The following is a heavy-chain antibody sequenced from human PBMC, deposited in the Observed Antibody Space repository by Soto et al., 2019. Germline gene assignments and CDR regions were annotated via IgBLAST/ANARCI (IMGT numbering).Heavy chain of an antibody. CDR3: AREHFDWLLLEPGYYYGMDV. CDR2: IWYDGSNK. J-gene: IGHJ6*02. CDR1: GFTFSSYG. D-gene: IGHD3-9*01. Sequence: QVQLVESGGGVVQPGRSLRLSCAASGFTFSSYGMHWVRQAPGKGLEWVAVIWYDGSNKYYADSVKGRFTISRDNSKNTLYLQMNSLRAEDTAVYYCAREHFDWLLLEPGYYYGMDVWGQGTTVTVSS. V-gene: IGHV3-33*01.